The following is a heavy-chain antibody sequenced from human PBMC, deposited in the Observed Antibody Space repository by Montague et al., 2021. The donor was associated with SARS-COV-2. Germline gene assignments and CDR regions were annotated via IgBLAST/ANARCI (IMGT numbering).Heavy chain of an antibody. CDR1: GDSTNSGCYY. V-gene: IGHV4-61*02. CDR2: VYRSGDT. J-gene: IGHJ3*01. CDR3: GRGLVGFAVQWL. D-gene: IGHD1-26*01. Sequence: TLSLTCTVSGDSTNSGCYYWSWLRQPAGKGLEWIGRVYRSGDTNYHPSLESRISISIDTSKNQISLRLTSVTAADTGVYYCGRGLVGFAVQWLWGHGTMVTVS.